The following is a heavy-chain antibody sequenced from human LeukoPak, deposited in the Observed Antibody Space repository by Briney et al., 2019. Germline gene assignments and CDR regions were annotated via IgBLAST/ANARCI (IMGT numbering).Heavy chain of an antibody. CDR3: ASTVPNYYYYYYYMDV. CDR1: GFTFSSYS. J-gene: IGHJ6*03. Sequence: GGSLRLSCAASGFTFSSYSMNWVRQAPGKGLEWVSSISSSSSYIYYADSVKGRFTISRDNAKNSLYLQMNSLRAEDTAVYYCASTVPNYYYYYYYMDVWGKGTTVTISS. D-gene: IGHD4-11*01. CDR2: ISSSSSYI. V-gene: IGHV3-21*01.